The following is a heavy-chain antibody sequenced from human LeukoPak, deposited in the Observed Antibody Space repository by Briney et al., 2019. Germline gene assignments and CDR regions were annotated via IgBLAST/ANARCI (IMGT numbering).Heavy chain of an antibody. CDR1: GGSISSSSYY. V-gene: IGHV4-39*07. Sequence: SETLSLTCTVSGGSISSSSYYWGWIRQPPGKGLEWIGSIYYSGSTYYNPSLKSRVTISVDTSKNQFSLKLSSVTAADTAVYYCARSSSWYYYYYYMDVWGKGTTVTVSS. J-gene: IGHJ6*03. D-gene: IGHD6-13*01. CDR3: ARSSSWYYYYYYMDV. CDR2: IYYSGST.